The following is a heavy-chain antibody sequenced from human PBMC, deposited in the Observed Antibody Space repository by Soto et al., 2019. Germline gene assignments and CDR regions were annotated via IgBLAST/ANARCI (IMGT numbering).Heavy chain of an antibody. CDR1: GGTFSGYA. CDR2: IIPICGTA. CDR3: ASVNAYDSSGYYFRNAFDI. V-gene: IGHV1-69*13. Sequence: GASVKVSCKASGGTFSGYAISWVRQAPGQGLEWMGGIIPICGTANYALKFQGRVTITADESTTTAYMELSSLRSEDTAVYYCASVNAYDSSGYYFRNAFDIWGQGTLVTVSS. J-gene: IGHJ3*02. D-gene: IGHD3-22*01.